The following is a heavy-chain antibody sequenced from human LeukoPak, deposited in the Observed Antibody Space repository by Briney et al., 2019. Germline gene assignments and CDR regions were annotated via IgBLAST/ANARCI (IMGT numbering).Heavy chain of an antibody. CDR3: ARVVWCGEFEQNWFDL. V-gene: IGHV4-39*02. CDR1: WLSITSTSYY. CDR2: IYYTWNT. D-gene: IGHD3-10*01. J-gene: IGHJ5*02. Sequence: SETLSLTCTVSWLSITSTSYYWGWIRPPPGKGLEWIGSIYYTWNTYYNPSLKRLLTISVHTSKHHFSLKPSSVTPADTAVYYCARVVWCGEFEQNWFDLWGQGTLVTVSS.